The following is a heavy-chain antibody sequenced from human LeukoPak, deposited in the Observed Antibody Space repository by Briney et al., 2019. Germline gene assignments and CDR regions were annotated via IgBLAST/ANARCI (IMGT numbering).Heavy chain of an antibody. CDR1: GYSFNDKY. CDR2: INPNSGGT. J-gene: IGHJ5*02. Sequence: ASVKVSCKAPGYSFNDKYLHWVRQAPGQGLEWMGSINPNSGGTNYAQKFQGRVTMTTDTSMSTAYMELSRLTSDDTAVYYCARAGGRSWFDPWGQGTLVTVSS. V-gene: IGHV1-2*02. CDR3: ARAGGRSWFDP.